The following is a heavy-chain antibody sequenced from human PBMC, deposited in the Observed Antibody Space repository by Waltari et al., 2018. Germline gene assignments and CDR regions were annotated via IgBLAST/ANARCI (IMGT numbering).Heavy chain of an antibody. D-gene: IGHD6-19*01. CDR3: AREKGYSSGNFDY. V-gene: IGHV5-51*01. Sequence: EVQLVQSGAEVTKPGESLKISCQGSGYSFTTYWIGWVRQIPGKGLEWMGVIYPDDTDTRYSPSFQGQVTISADKSISTTYLQWNTLKASDTAMYYCAREKGYSSGNFDYWGQGTLVTVSS. J-gene: IGHJ4*02. CDR2: IYPDDTDT. CDR1: GYSFTTYW.